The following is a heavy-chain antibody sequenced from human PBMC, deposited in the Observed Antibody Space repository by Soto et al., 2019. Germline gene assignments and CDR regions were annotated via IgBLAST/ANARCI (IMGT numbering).Heavy chain of an antibody. Sequence: QVQLVESGGGVVQPGRSLRLSCAASGFTFSSYAMHWVRQAPGKGLEWVAVISYDGSNKYYADSVKGRFTISRDNSKNTLYLQMNSLRAEDTAVYYCAREQAALPGTSCFGYWGQGTLVTVSS. CDR3: AREQAALPGTSCFGY. J-gene: IGHJ4*02. D-gene: IGHD2-2*01. CDR2: ISYDGSNK. CDR1: GFTFSSYA. V-gene: IGHV3-30-3*01.